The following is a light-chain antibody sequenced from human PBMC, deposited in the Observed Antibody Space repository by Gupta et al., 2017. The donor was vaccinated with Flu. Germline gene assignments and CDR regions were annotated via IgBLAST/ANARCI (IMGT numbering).Light chain of an antibody. V-gene: IGKV3-11*01. J-gene: IGKJ2*01. CDR2: DAS. Sequence: EIVLTQSPATLSLSPEERATLSCRASQIVSSYLAWYQQKPGQAPRLLIYDASNRATGIPARFSGSGSGTDFTLTISSLEPEDFAVYYCQQRSNWPPYTFGQGTKLEIK. CDR3: QQRSNWPPYT. CDR1: QIVSSY.